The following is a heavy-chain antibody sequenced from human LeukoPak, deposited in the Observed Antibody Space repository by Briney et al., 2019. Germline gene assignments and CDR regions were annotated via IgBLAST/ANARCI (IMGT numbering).Heavy chain of an antibody. CDR2: ISGSGGST. V-gene: IGHV3-23*01. J-gene: IGHJ4*02. Sequence: GGSLRLSCAAPGFTFSSYAMSWVRQAPGKGLEWVSAISGSGGSTYYADSLKGRFTISRDNAKNTMYLQMISLRAEDTAVYYCAKDYGSGSYYAFDYWGQGTLVTVSS. CDR1: GFTFSSYA. D-gene: IGHD3-10*01. CDR3: AKDYGSGSYYAFDY.